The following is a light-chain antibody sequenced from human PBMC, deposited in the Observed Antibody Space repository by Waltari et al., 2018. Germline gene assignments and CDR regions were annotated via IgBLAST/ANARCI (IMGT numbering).Light chain of an antibody. V-gene: IGKV3-20*01. J-gene: IGKJ4*01. CDR2: GAS. CDR1: QTINNNF. CDR3: QQYDGSVLT. Sequence: LVLTQSPDTLSLSPGQRATLSCRPSQTINNNFLVWYQQKPGQAPRLIIHGASSRATGFPDSFSGSGSGTDFTLTISSLKPEDSAVYYCQQYDGSVLTFGGGTKVEI.